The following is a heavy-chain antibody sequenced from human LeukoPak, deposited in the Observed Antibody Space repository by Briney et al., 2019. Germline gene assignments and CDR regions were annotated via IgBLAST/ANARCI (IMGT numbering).Heavy chain of an antibody. CDR3: ARPYSPYGDYERNGCYFDY. V-gene: IGHV4-34*01. J-gene: IGHJ4*02. CDR2: INHSGST. Sequence: SGTLSLTCAVYGGSFSGYYWSWIRQPPGKGLEWIGEINHSGSTNYNPSLKSRVTISVDTSKNQFSLKLSSVTAADTAVYYCARPYSPYGDYERNGCYFDYWGQGTLVTVSS. D-gene: IGHD4-17*01. CDR1: GGSFSGYY.